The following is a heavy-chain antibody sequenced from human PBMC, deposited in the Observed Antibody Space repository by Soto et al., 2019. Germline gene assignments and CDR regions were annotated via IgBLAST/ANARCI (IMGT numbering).Heavy chain of an antibody. Sequence: GGSLRLSCAASGFNFSNHWMHWVRQRPAEGLVWVSRITSDGKSKAYAESVKGRFAISRDNDKNTLYLQMNGLKDEDTAVYYCARESGDWPLNWFDPWGQGTLVTVSS. J-gene: IGHJ5*02. CDR3: ARESGDWPLNWFDP. V-gene: IGHV3-74*01. CDR2: ITSDGKSK. CDR1: GFNFSNHW. D-gene: IGHD2-21*02.